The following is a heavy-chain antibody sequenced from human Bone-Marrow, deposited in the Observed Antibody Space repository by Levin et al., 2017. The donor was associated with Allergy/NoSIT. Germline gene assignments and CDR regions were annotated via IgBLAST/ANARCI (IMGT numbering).Heavy chain of an antibody. CDR3: AKVTFYAVMVRGVIPPSDY. D-gene: IGHD3-10*01. CDR1: GFTFSSYG. Sequence: GESLKISCAASGFTFSSYGMHWVRQAPGKGLEWVAVISYDGSNKYYADSVKGRFTISRDNSKNTLYLQMNSLRAEDTAVYYCAKVTFYAVMVRGVIPPSDYWGQGTLVTVSS. J-gene: IGHJ4*02. CDR2: ISYDGSNK. V-gene: IGHV3-30*18.